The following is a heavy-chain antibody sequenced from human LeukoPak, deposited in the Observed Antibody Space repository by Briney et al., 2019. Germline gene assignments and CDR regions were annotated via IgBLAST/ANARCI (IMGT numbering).Heavy chain of an antibody. CDR1: GGSVSSGISY. CDR2: ISDSGGS. CDR3: ARDGPQWLAAFDS. J-gene: IGHJ4*02. D-gene: IGHD6-19*01. Sequence: SETLSLTCSVSGGSVSSGISYWSWIRQPPGEGLEWIAYISDSGGSDYNPSLRGRVTISLDTSKNQFSLRLSSVTAADTAVYYCARDGPQWLAAFDSWGQGTLVTVSS. V-gene: IGHV4-61*01.